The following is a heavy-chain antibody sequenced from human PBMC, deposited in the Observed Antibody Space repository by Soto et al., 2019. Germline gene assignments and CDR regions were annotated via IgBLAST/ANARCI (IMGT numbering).Heavy chain of an antibody. D-gene: IGHD4-4*01. CDR3: ARTRLQSAFDI. V-gene: IGHV4-39*01. Sequence: SETLSLTCTVSNGSISSSISYWGWIRQPPGGGLAWIGSIYYNGNTYYNPSLKSRVTISVDTSKNQFSLKLSAVTAADTAVYYCARTRLQSAFDIWGQGTMVTVSS. CDR1: NGSISSSISY. J-gene: IGHJ3*02. CDR2: IYYNGNT.